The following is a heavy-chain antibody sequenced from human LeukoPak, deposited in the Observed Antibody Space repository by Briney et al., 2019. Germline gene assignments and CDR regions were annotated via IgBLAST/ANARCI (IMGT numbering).Heavy chain of an antibody. J-gene: IGHJ6*03. CDR2: VNHSGST. V-gene: IGHV4-34*01. D-gene: IGHD3-3*01. CDR1: GGSFSGYY. Sequence: SETLSLTCAVYGGSFSGYYWSWIRQPPGKGLEWIGEVNHSGSTNYNPSLKSRVTISVDTSKNQFSLKLSSVTAADTAVYYCARLSRDDFWSGSWYYYYYMDVWGKGTTVTVSS. CDR3: ARLSRDDFWSGSWYYYYYMDV.